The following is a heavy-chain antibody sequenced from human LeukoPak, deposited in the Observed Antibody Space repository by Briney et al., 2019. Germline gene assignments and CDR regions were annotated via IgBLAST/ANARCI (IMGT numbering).Heavy chain of an antibody. D-gene: IGHD6-19*01. V-gene: IGHV3-23*01. Sequence: GGSLRLSCEASGFTFSSNAMSWVRQAPGKGLEWVSALSGGGDSTYYADSVKGRFTISRDNSKNTLYLQMNSLRAEDTAVYYCAKFTGQWLVNGFDYWGQGTLVTVSS. CDR3: AKFTGQWLVNGFDY. CDR1: GFTFSSNA. J-gene: IGHJ4*02. CDR2: LSGGGDST.